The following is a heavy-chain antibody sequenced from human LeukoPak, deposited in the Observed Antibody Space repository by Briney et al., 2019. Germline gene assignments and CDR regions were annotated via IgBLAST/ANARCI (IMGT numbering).Heavy chain of an antibody. CDR2: IYPGDSDT. CDR1: GYSFANYW. D-gene: IGHD3-22*01. CDR3: ARQVYDSSGYYYHPPDY. V-gene: IGHV5-51*01. J-gene: IGHJ4*02. Sequence: GESLKISCKGSGYSFANYWIGWVRQMPGKGLEWMGIIYPGDSDTRYSPSFQGQVTISADKSISTAYLQWSSLKASDTAMYYCARQVYDSSGYYYHPPDYWGQGTQVTVSS.